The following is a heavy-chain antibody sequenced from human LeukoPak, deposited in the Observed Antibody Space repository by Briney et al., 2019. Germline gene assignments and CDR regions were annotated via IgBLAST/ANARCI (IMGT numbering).Heavy chain of an antibody. Sequence: SETLSLTCTVSGGSILSSSYYWGWIRQPPGKGLEWIGSIYYGGSTDYNPSLKSRVTISVDTSKNQFSLKLSSVTAADTAVYYCARGRAAAGTGYWGQGTLVTVSS. CDR1: GGSILSSSYY. CDR3: ARGRAAAGTGY. CDR2: IYYGGST. D-gene: IGHD6-13*01. V-gene: IGHV4-39*07. J-gene: IGHJ4*02.